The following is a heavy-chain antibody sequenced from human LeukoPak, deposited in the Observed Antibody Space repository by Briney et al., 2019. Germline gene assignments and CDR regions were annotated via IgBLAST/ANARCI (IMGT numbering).Heavy chain of an antibody. D-gene: IGHD3-22*01. Sequence: ASVKVSCKASGGTFSSYAISWVRQAPGQGLEWMGGIIPIFGTANYAQKFQGRVTITTDESTSTAYMELSSLRSEDTAVYYCARVVYYDSSGPNNWFDPWGQGTLVTVSS. V-gene: IGHV1-69*05. J-gene: IGHJ5*02. CDR1: GGTFSSYA. CDR2: IIPIFGTA. CDR3: ARVVYYDSSGPNNWFDP.